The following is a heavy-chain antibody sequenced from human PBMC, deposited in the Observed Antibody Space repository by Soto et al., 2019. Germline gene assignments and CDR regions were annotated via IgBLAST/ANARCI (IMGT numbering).Heavy chain of an antibody. J-gene: IGHJ4*02. D-gene: IGHD6-6*01. Sequence: PXESVKISFKGSGYSCTSYWISWVRQMPGKGLEWMGRIDPSDSYTNYSPSFQGHVTISADKSISTAYLQWSSLKASDTAMYYCAKGFIAARPGDYWGQGTLVTVSS. V-gene: IGHV5-10-1*01. CDR3: AKGFIAARPGDY. CDR1: GYSCTSYW. CDR2: IDPSDSYT.